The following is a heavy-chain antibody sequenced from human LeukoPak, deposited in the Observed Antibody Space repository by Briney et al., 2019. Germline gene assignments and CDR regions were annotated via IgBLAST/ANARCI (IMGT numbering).Heavy chain of an antibody. CDR3: ARALRRPFGESFIDY. CDR2: IYHSGST. D-gene: IGHD3-10*01. V-gene: IGHV4-30-2*01. CDR1: GVSISSGGYS. J-gene: IGHJ4*02. Sequence: SETLSLTCAVSGVSISSGGYSWSWIRQPPGKGLEWIGYIYHSGSTYYNPSLKSRVTISVDRSKNQFSLKLSSVTAADTAVYYCARALRRPFGESFIDYWGQGTLVTVSS.